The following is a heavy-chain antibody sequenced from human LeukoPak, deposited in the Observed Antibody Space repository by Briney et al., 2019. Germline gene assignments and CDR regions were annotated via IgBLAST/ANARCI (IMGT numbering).Heavy chain of an antibody. J-gene: IGHJ4*02. Sequence: GGSLRLSCAASGFTFSSYWMHWVRQAPGKGLVWVSRINSDGSSTRYADSVKGRFTISRDNAKNTLYLQMNSLGAEDTAVYSCARDENHGAPHFDYWGQGTLVTVSS. CDR3: ARDENHGAPHFDY. CDR2: INSDGSST. V-gene: IGHV3-74*01. D-gene: IGHD1-14*01. CDR1: GFTFSSYW.